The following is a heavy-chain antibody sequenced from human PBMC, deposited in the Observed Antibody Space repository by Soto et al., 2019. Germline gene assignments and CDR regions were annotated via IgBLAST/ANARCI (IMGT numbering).Heavy chain of an antibody. Sequence: QITLNESGPTVVRPTETLTLTCRFSGFSLTTSGVGVGWVRQSPGKAPEWLALIYWDDDKRYSESLKSRLTTTTDTFKNQVVLTVANLDPTDTATYYCAHRVLRTVFGLVTTTAIYFDFWGQGTPVAVSS. CDR3: AHRVLRTVFGLVTTTAIYFDF. CDR1: GFSLTTSGVG. V-gene: IGHV2-5*02. J-gene: IGHJ4*02. CDR2: IYWDDDK. D-gene: IGHD3-3*01.